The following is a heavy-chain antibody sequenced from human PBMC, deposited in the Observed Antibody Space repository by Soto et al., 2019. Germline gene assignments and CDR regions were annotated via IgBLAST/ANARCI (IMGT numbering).Heavy chain of an antibody. J-gene: IGHJ4*02. Sequence: PGGSLRLSCAASGFTFSSYAMSWVRQAPGKGLEWVSAISGSGGSTYYADSVKGRFTISRDNSKNTLYLQMNSLRAEDTAVYYCAKEPTNYDFWSGYRLYYFDYWGQGTLVT. V-gene: IGHV3-23*01. D-gene: IGHD3-3*01. CDR2: ISGSGGST. CDR3: AKEPTNYDFWSGYRLYYFDY. CDR1: GFTFSSYA.